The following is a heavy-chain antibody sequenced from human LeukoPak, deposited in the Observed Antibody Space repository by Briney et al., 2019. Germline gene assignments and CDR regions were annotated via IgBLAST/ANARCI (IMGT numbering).Heavy chain of an antibody. V-gene: IGHV3-21*01. D-gene: IGHD2-15*01. Sequence: GGSLRLSCAASGFTFSSYSMNWVRQAPGKGLEWVSSISSSSRYIYYADSVKGRFTISRDNAKSSLYLQMNSLRAEDTAVYYCAGSPLSGVAPGFDYWGQGTLVTVSS. CDR1: GFTFSSYS. CDR2: ISSSSRYI. J-gene: IGHJ4*02. CDR3: AGSPLSGVAPGFDY.